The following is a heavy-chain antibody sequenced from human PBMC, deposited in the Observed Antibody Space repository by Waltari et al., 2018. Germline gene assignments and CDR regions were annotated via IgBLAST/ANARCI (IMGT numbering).Heavy chain of an antibody. J-gene: IGHJ6*02. CDR3: ARGSTFYGLDV. D-gene: IGHD6-13*01. CDR2: IYPGDSDR. V-gene: IGHV5-51*01. Sequence: EVQLVQSGAEVKKPGEALTISCKGSGYPFTTYWIGWVRQMPGKGLEWMGLIYPGDSDRRYSPSFQGQVTFSADKSISTAYLQWSSLKASDTAIYYCARGSTFYGLDVWGQGTPVIVS. CDR1: GYPFTTYW.